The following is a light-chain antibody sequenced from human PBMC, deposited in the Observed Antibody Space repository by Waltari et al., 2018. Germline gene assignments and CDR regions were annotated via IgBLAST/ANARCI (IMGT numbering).Light chain of an antibody. CDR2: YDS. Sequence: SYVLTQPPSVSVAPGETARLTCGGHNIESKSVHWYRQRQGQAPGLVISYDSDRPSGIPDRLSGSNSGNTATLTISRVEAGDEADYYCQVWDANTDPGVFGTGTEVTVL. V-gene: IGLV3-21*01. CDR3: QVWDANTDPGV. J-gene: IGLJ1*01. CDR1: NIESKS.